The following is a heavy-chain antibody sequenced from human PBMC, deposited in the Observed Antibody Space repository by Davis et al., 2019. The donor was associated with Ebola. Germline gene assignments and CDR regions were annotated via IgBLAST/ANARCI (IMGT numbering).Heavy chain of an antibody. CDR1: GFILTNYA. Sequence: AASVKVSCKASGFILTNYAIHWVRQAPGQRLEWMGWVHGGNGNTKYSQRFQGRVTLTRDTSASTAYMELSSLRSEDTAVYYCASPSLAAPRGFDPWGQGTLVTVSS. CDR2: VHGGNGNT. V-gene: IGHV1-3*01. CDR3: ASPSLAAPRGFDP. J-gene: IGHJ5*02. D-gene: IGHD6-6*01.